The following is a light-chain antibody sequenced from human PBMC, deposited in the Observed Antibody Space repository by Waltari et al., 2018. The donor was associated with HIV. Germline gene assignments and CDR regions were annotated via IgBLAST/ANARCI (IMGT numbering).Light chain of an antibody. V-gene: IGLV2-14*01. CDR1: TSALGTFPS. Sequence: QSALTQPASVSGFPGQSSTISCTGTTSALGTFPSFSWSHTHPGRAPQLIIFGVSTRPSGISSRFSGYKSGNTASLTISGLQAEDEADYYCSSYTAVHILVFGGGTKLTVL. J-gene: IGLJ2*01. CDR3: SSYTAVHILV. CDR2: GVS.